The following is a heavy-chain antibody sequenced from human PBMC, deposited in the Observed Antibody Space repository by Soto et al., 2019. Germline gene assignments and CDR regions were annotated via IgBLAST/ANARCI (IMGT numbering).Heavy chain of an antibody. CDR2: IYEGGRT. Sequence: QVQLQESGPGLVKPSQTLSLTCTVSGGSVSSADWNWSWIRQTPGKGLEWIGHIYEGGRTYSNPSLGSRATIAVGTSKNLFSLTLKSVTAADTAVYYCTRGPSGDTVDFWGQGLLVTVSS. D-gene: IGHD5-18*01. CDR3: TRGPSGDTVDF. J-gene: IGHJ4*02. CDR1: GGSVSSADWN. V-gene: IGHV4-30-4*08.